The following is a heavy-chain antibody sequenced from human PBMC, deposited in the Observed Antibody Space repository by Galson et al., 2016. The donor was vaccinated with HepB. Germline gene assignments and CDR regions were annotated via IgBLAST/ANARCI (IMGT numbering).Heavy chain of an antibody. Sequence: SLRLSCAGSGITFSSYGMHWVRQAPGKGLEWVAAIQFDGSKKYYGDSVKGRFTISRDDSKNTVYLQMSSLRAEDTAIYFCARDLSYGSNWFDPRGQGTLVTVSS. V-gene: IGHV3-33*01. CDR3: ARDLSYGSNWFDP. CDR1: GITFSSYG. J-gene: IGHJ5*02. D-gene: IGHD3-16*02. CDR2: IQFDGSKK.